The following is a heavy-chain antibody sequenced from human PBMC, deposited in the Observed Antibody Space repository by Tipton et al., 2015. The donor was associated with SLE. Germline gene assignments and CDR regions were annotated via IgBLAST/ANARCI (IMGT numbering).Heavy chain of an antibody. D-gene: IGHD1-26*01. CDR2: INHSGST. CDR1: GGSFSGYS. CDR3: ARGGLGVSYYYYMDV. V-gene: IGHV4-34*01. Sequence: TLSLTCAVYGGSFSGYSWSWIRQPPGKGLEWIGEINHSGSTNYNPSLKSRVTISVDTSKNQFSLKLSSVTAADTAVYYCARGGLGVSYYYYMDVWGKGTTVTVSS. J-gene: IGHJ6*03.